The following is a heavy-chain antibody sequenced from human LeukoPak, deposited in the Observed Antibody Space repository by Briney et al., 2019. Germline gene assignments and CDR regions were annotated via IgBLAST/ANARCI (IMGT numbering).Heavy chain of an antibody. CDR2: INPNSGGT. V-gene: IGHV1-2*06. CDR1: GYTFTGYY. CDR3: ARDLSSTYDFWSGYYTGEVDY. D-gene: IGHD3-3*01. Sequence: ASVKVSCKASGYTFTGYYTHWVRQAPGQGLEWMGRINPNSGGTNYAQKFQGRVTMTRDTSISTAYMELSRLRSDDTAVYYCARDLSSTYDFWSGYYTGEVDYWGQGTLVTVSS. J-gene: IGHJ4*02.